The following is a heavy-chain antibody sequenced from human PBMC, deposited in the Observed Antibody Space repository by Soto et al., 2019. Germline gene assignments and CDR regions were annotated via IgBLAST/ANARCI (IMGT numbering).Heavy chain of an antibody. CDR3: ARESIQLWLHAFDI. J-gene: IGHJ3*02. Sequence: QVQLQESGPGLVKPSQTLSLTCTVSGGSISSGGYYWSWIRQHPGKGLEWIGYIYYSGSTYYNPSLKSRVTISVDTSKNQFSLKLSSVTAADTAVYYCARESIQLWLHAFDIWGQGTMVTVSS. D-gene: IGHD5-18*01. CDR2: IYYSGST. V-gene: IGHV4-31*03. CDR1: GGSISSGGYY.